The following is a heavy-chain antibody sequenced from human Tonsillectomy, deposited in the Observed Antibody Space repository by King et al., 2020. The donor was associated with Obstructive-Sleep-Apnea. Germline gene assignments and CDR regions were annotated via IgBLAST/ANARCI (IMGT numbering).Heavy chain of an antibody. J-gene: IGHJ5*02. CDR2: IYYSGNT. D-gene: IGHD2-2*01. Sequence: QLQESGPELVKPSQTLSLTCTVSGGSFNSGDYYWHWIRQHPGKGLEWIGYIYYSGNTYYNPSLKSRVTISIDTSKKQFSLKLSSVTAADTAVYYCARYPSRSLGWFGPWGQGTLVTVSS. CDR3: ARYPSRSLGWFGP. V-gene: IGHV4-31*03. CDR1: GGSFNSGDYY.